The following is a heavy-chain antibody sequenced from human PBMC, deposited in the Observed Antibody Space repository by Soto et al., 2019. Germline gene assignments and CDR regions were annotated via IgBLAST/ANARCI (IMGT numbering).Heavy chain of an antibody. CDR3: ARDGLGYCSGGSCQGYYFDY. CDR1: GFTFSSYA. Sequence: QVQLVESGGGVVQPGRSLRLSCAASGFTFSSYAMHWVRQAPGKGLEWVAVISYDGSNKYYADSVKGRFTISRDNSMNTLSLQMISLRGEDTAVYYCARDGLGYCSGGSCQGYYFDYWGQGTLVTVSS. CDR2: ISYDGSNK. J-gene: IGHJ4*02. D-gene: IGHD2-15*01. V-gene: IGHV3-30-3*01.